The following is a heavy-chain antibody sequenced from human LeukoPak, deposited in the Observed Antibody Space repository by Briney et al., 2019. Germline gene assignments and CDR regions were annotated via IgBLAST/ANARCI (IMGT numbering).Heavy chain of an antibody. Sequence: SETLSLTCTVSGGSISSYYWSWIRQPAGKGLEWIGRIYTSGITNYNPSLKSRVTMSVDTSKNQFSLKLSSVTAADTAVYYCARDVVLWFGELLGWFDPWGQGTLVTVSS. CDR1: GGSISSYY. CDR2: IYTSGIT. CDR3: ARDVVLWFGELLGWFDP. J-gene: IGHJ5*02. V-gene: IGHV4-4*07. D-gene: IGHD3-10*01.